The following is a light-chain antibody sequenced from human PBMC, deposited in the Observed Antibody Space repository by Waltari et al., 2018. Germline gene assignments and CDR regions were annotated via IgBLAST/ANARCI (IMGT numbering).Light chain of an antibody. CDR2: GAS. CDR1: PSVGSN. CDR3: QQHTDWPLT. J-gene: IGKJ4*01. V-gene: IGKV3-11*01. Sequence: EIVLTQSPATLSLSPGERATLSCRASPSVGSNLAWYQQKPGLTPRLVIYGASNRATGIPDRFSASGSGTDFTLTISSLEPDDFAVYYCQQHTDWPLTFGGGTKVEI.